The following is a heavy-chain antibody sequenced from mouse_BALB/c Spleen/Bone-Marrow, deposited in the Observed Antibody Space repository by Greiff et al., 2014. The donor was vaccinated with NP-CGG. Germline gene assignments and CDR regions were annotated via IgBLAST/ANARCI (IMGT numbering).Heavy chain of an antibody. Sequence: QVQLKESGAELAKPGASVEMSCKASGYTFTSFTLHWVKKRPGKGLELIGYINPSSGYTNYNQKFKDKATLTADKSSSRDYMQLSSLTSEDSAVYYCARGGPFAYWGQGTLVTVSA. CDR1: GYTFTSFT. CDR2: INPSSGYT. D-gene: IGHD3-3*01. V-gene: IGHV1-4*01. J-gene: IGHJ3*01. CDR3: ARGGPFAY.